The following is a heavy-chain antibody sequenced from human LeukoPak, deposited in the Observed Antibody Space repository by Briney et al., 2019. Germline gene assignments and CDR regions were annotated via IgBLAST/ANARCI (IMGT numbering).Heavy chain of an antibody. D-gene: IGHD4-23*01. J-gene: IGHJ5*02. Sequence: SETLSLTCAVYGGSFSGYYWSWIRQPPGKGLEWIGEINHSGTTNYNPSLKSRVTISLDTSKNQFSLNLTSMTAADTAVYYCARGGRWIFDPWGQGILVTVSS. V-gene: IGHV4-34*01. CDR3: ARGGRWIFDP. CDR1: GGSFSGYY. CDR2: INHSGTT.